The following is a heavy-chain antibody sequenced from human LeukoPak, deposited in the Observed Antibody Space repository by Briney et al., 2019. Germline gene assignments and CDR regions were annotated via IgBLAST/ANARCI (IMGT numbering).Heavy chain of an antibody. CDR2: INSDGSST. CDR1: GNYR. V-gene: IGHV3-74*01. CDR3: ARDAFGVDKSPF. Sequence: PGGSLRLSCAASGNYRMHWVRQAPGKGLVWVSHINSDGSSTSSADSVKGRFTISRDNAKNTLYLQMNSLRAEDTAVYYCARDAFGVDKSPFWGQGTLVTVSS. J-gene: IGHJ4*02. D-gene: IGHD3-3*01.